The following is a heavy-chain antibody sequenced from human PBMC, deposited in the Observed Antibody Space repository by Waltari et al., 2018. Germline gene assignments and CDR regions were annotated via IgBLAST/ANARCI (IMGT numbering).Heavy chain of an antibody. CDR2: IDWDDDK. CDR3: ARSSRGNNWFDP. CDR1: GFSLSTSGMR. V-gene: IGHV2-70*04. D-gene: IGHD3-16*01. Sequence: QVTLKESGPALVKPTQTLTLTCTFSGFSLSTSGMRVSWIRQPPGKALEWLARIDWDDDKFYSTSLKTRLTISKDTSKNQVVLTMTNMDPVDTATYYCARSSRGNNWFDPWGQGTLVTVSS. J-gene: IGHJ5*02.